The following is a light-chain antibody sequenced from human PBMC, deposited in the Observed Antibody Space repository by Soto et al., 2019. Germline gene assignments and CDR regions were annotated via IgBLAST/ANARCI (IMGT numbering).Light chain of an antibody. V-gene: IGKV4-1*01. CDR1: QSVLYSSTNKNY. J-gene: IGKJ1*01. CDR2: WAS. CDR3: QQYYRPWT. Sequence: DIVMTQSPDSLAVSLGERATINCKSSQSVLYSSTNKNYLAWYQQKPGQPPKLLIYWASTRESGVPDRFSGRGSGTDFTLTISSLQAEDVAVYYCQQYYRPWTFGQGTKVEIK.